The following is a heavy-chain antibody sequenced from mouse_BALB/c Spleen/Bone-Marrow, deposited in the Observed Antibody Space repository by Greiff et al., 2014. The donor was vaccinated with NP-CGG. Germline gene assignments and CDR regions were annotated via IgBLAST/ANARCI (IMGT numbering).Heavy chain of an antibody. CDR2: INSGGGGT. V-gene: IGHV1-54*01. CDR1: GYAFTNYL. CDR3: ARAITDAMDY. J-gene: IGHJ4*01. Sequence: VKLMESGAELVRPGTSVKVSCKGSGYAFTNYLIEWVKQRPGQGLEWIGVINSGGGGTKYNERFKGKATLTADKSSSTAYMQLSSLTSDDSAVYFCARAITDAMDYWDQGTSVTVSS. D-gene: IGHD2-4*01.